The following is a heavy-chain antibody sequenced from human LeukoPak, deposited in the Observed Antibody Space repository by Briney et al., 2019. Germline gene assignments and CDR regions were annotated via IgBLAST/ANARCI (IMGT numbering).Heavy chain of an antibody. V-gene: IGHV4-59*01. CDR3: AREDIVLMVYAMPYHYGMDV. CDR2: IYYSGST. D-gene: IGHD2-8*01. J-gene: IGHJ6*02. CDR1: GGSISSYY. Sequence: TSETLSLTCTVSGGSISSYYWSWIRQPPGKGLEWIGYIYYSGSTNYNPSLKSRVTISVDTSKNQFSLKLSSVTAADTAVYYCAREDIVLMVYAMPYHYGMDVWGQGTTVTVSS.